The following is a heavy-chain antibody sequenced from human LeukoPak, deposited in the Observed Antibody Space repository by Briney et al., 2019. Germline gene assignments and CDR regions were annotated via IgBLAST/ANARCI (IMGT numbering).Heavy chain of an antibody. CDR2: ISSSGGTI. V-gene: IGHV3-48*03. J-gene: IGHJ4*02. D-gene: IGHD6-13*01. Sequence: AGGSLRLSCAASGFTFSSYEMSWVRQAPGKGLEWVSYISSSGGTIYYADSVKGRFTISRDNAKNSLYLQMNRLRAEDTAVYYCARISGAAAQHFDYWGQGTLVTVSS. CDR1: GFTFSSYE. CDR3: ARISGAAAQHFDY.